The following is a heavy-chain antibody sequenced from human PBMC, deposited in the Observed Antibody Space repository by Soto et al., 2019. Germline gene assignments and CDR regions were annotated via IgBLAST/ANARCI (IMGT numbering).Heavy chain of an antibody. CDR3: ASGASWAARAWVDP. CDR2: INPNTGGT. V-gene: IGHV1-2*02. Sequence: QVQLVQSGAEVKKPGASVKVSCMASGYTFTGCFIHWVREVPGQGLAYMGWINPNTGGTDYAQKFQGRVTMNRATSLSTVVMEMKRLTSDDTAFYSCASGASWAARAWVDPWGQGTLVNVSS. D-gene: IGHD2-15*01. J-gene: IGHJ5*02. CDR1: GYTFTGCF.